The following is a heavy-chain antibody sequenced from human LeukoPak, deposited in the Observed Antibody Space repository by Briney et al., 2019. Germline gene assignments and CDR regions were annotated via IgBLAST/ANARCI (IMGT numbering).Heavy chain of an antibody. Sequence: GGSLRLSCAASGFTFSSYWMVWFRQAPGKGLEWVANINQDGSEKNYVDSVKGRFTISRDNSKNTLYLQMNSLRAEDTAVYYCAKDYYQLPDYWGQGTLVTVSS. CDR1: GFTFSSYW. J-gene: IGHJ4*02. CDR3: AKDYYQLPDY. D-gene: IGHD2-2*01. V-gene: IGHV3-7*01. CDR2: INQDGSEK.